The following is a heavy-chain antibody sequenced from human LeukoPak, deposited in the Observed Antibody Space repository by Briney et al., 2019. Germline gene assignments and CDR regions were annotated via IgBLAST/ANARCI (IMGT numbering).Heavy chain of an antibody. CDR2: IWYDGSNK. J-gene: IGHJ4*02. CDR3: ARDGTTVSDRLDY. D-gene: IGHD4-17*01. Sequence: GGSLRLSCAASGFTFSSYGMHWVRQAPGKGLEWVADIWYDGSNKYYADSVKGRFTISRDSSKNTLYLQMNSLRAEDTAVYYCARDGTTVSDRLDYWGQGTLVTVSS. V-gene: IGHV3-33*01. CDR1: GFTFSSYG.